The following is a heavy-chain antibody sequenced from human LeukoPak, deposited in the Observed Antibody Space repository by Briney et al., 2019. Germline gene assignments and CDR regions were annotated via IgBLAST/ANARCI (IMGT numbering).Heavy chain of an antibody. Sequence: TSETLSLTCTVSGGSVAGNYWSWIRQSPEKGLEWIGFVYSGTNNYNPSLRGRVTISEDTSKNQFSLKLTSVTAADTAVYYCARGEDDYGDYEGAFDIWGQGTMVTVSS. CDR2: VYSGTN. J-gene: IGHJ3*02. D-gene: IGHD4-17*01. CDR3: ARGEDDYGDYEGAFDI. CDR1: GGSVAGNY. V-gene: IGHV4-59*02.